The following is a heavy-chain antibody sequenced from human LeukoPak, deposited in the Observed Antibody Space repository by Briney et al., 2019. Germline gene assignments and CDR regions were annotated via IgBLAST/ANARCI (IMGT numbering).Heavy chain of an antibody. V-gene: IGHV4-59*01. CDR1: GGSISSYY. Sequence: SETLSLTCTVSGGSISSYYWSWIRQPPGKGLEWIGYIYDSGSTIHNPSLKSRVTISVDTSKNQFSLKLSSVTAADTAVYYCARGDGTTSLYDIWGQGTMATVSS. CDR3: ARGDGTTSLYDI. D-gene: IGHD5-24*01. J-gene: IGHJ3*02. CDR2: IYDSGST.